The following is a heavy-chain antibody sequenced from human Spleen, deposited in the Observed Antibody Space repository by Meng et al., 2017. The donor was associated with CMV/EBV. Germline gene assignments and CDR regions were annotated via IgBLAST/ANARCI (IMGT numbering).Heavy chain of an antibody. CDR1: GYTFTGYF. V-gene: IGHV1-2*02. CDR3: AASYSNYALNY. CDR2: LNPNSGAT. J-gene: IGHJ4*02. Sequence: CKTSGYTFTGYFMHWVRQAPGQGLEWMGWLNPNSGATNYAQKFQGRVTMTRDTSISTAYMDLSGLRSDDTAVYYCAASYSNYALNYWGQGTLVTVSS. D-gene: IGHD4/OR15-4a*01.